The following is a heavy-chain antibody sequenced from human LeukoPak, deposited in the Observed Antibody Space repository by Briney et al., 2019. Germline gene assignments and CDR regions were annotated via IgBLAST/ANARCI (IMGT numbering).Heavy chain of an antibody. CDR3: AKAGLIQWLGDY. V-gene: IGHV3-23*01. CDR1: GFTFSSYA. CDR2: ISGSGGST. J-gene: IGHJ4*02. D-gene: IGHD6-19*01. Sequence: PGGSLRLSCAASGFTFSSYAMSWVRQAPEKGLEWVSAISGSGGSTYYADSVKGRFTISRDNSKNTLYLQMNSLRAEDTAVYYCAKAGLIQWLGDYWGQGTLVTVSS.